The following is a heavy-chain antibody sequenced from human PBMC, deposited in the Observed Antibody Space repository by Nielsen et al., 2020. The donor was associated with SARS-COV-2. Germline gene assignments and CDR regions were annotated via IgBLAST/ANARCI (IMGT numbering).Heavy chain of an antibody. V-gene: IGHV1-46*01. D-gene: IGHD6-6*01. CDR3: ARRSIADSGGFDY. J-gene: IGHJ4*02. CDR2: INPSGGST. Sequence: ASVKVSCKASGYTFTSYYMHWVRQAPGQGLEWMGIINPSGGSTSYAQKFQGRVTMTRDTSTSTAYMKLSSLRSDDTAVYFCARRSIADSGGFDYWGQGTLVAVSS. CDR1: GYTFTSYY.